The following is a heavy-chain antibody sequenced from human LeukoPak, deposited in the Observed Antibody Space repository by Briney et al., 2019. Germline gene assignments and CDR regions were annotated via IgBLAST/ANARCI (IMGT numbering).Heavy chain of an antibody. V-gene: IGHV1-69*05. CDR1: GGTFSSYA. D-gene: IGHD3-22*01. Sequence: ASVKVSCKASGGTFSSYAISWVRQAPGQGLEWMGGIIPIFGTANYAQKFQGRVTITTDESTSTAYMELSSLRSEDTAVYYCASSRTDYYDSSRLFDYWGEGTLVTVSS. CDR3: ASSRTDYYDSSRLFDY. CDR2: IIPIFGTA. J-gene: IGHJ4*02.